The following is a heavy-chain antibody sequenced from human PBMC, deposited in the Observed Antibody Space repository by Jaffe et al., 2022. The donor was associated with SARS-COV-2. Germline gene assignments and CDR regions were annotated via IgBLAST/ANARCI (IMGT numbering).Heavy chain of an antibody. D-gene: IGHD6-19*01. CDR3: ARERISSGSVVTQGY. CDR1: GFTFSSYA. Sequence: QVQLVESGGGVVQPGRSLRLSCAASGFTFSSYAMHWVRQAPGKGLEWVAVISYDGSNKYYADSVKGRFTISRDNSKNTLYLQMNSLRAEDTAVYYCARERISSGSVVTQGYWGQGTLVTVSS. J-gene: IGHJ4*02. V-gene: IGHV3-30-3*01. CDR2: ISYDGSNK.